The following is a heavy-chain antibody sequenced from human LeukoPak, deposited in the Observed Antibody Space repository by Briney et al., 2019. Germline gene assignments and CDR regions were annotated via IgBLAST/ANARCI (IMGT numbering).Heavy chain of an antibody. CDR1: GYTFTTHD. V-gene: IGHV1-69*13. Sequence: ASVKVSCKASGYTFTTHDINWVRQATGQGLEWMGGIIPIFGTANYAQKFQGRVTITADESTSTAYMELSSLRSEDTAVYYCARRGPGGYYDSSGYSSFDYWGQGTLVTVSS. D-gene: IGHD3-22*01. CDR2: IIPIFGTA. J-gene: IGHJ4*02. CDR3: ARRGPGGYYDSSGYSSFDY.